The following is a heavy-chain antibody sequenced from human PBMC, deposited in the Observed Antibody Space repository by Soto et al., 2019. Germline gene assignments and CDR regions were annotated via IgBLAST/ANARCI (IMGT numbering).Heavy chain of an antibody. Sequence: QITLRESGPALVRPTQTLTLTCTFSGFSLSSNGVGVGWIRQPPGKALGWLALIYWDDDHRYSPSLKTRPTITKDPSKNQVVLTMTKLDPVDTATYYCAREIYYSAYFDSWGQGTLVTVSS. CDR2: IYWDDDH. CDR1: GFSLSSNGVG. J-gene: IGHJ4*02. CDR3: AREIYYSAYFDS. V-gene: IGHV2-5*02. D-gene: IGHD3-22*01.